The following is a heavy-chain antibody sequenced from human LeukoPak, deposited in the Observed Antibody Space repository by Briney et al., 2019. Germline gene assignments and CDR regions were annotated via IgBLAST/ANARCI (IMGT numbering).Heavy chain of an antibody. V-gene: IGHV4-34*01. D-gene: IGHD3-22*01. Sequence: SETLSLTCAVYGGSFSGYYWSWIRQPPGKGLEWIGEINHSGSTNYNPSLKSRVTISVDTSKNQFSLKLSSVTAADTAVYYCARAKYYYDSSGYYDAFDIWGQGTMVPVSS. CDR3: ARAKYYYDSSGYYDAFDI. CDR1: GGSFSGYY. CDR2: INHSGST. J-gene: IGHJ3*02.